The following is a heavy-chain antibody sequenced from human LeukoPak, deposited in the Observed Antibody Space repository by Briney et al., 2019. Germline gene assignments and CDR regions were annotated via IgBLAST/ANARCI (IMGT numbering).Heavy chain of an antibody. CDR2: ISGSTLST. D-gene: IGHD3-22*01. CDR3: AKDRVLDYYDISEMDY. V-gene: IGHV3-23*01. CDR1: GFTFTDYG. Sequence: GGSLRLSCAASGFTFTDYGMTWVRQAPGKGLEWVSSISGSTLSTYYADSVKGRFTISRDNSKNIVPLQMNSLRAEDTAIYYCAKDRVLDYYDISEMDYRGQGTLVTVSS. J-gene: IGHJ4*02.